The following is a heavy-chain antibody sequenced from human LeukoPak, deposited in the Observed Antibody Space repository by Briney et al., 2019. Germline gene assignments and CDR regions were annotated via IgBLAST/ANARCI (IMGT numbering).Heavy chain of an antibody. Sequence: SETLSLTCTVSGGSISGSTSYWGWIRQSPGKGLEWIGLLNYSGTTYYNPSFKSRVSISIDRSRTQFSLKLSSVTAADTAFYYCSRYDSDTGDFDPWGQGTLVTVSS. CDR1: GGSISGSTSY. V-gene: IGHV4-39*07. CDR2: LNYSGTT. D-gene: IGHD3-10*01. CDR3: SRYDSDTGDFDP. J-gene: IGHJ5*02.